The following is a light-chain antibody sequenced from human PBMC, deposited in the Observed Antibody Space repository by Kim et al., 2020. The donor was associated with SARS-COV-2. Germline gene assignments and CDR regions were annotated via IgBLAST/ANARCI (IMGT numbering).Light chain of an antibody. J-gene: IGKJ4*01. Sequence: DIHMTQSPSTLSVSVGDRVTITCRASQSIGTWLAWYQQKPGKAPRLLIYEASNLDSGVPSRFSGSGSGTEFTLTISSLQTDDFATYSGKQYKRGRGTLFGGGTKVKIK. CDR1: QSIGTW. CDR3: KQYKRGRGTL. V-gene: IGKV1-5*03. CDR2: EAS.